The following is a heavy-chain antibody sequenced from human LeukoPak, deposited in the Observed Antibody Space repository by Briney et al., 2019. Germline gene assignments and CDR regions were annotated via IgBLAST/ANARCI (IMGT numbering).Heavy chain of an antibody. J-gene: IGHJ2*01. CDR2: IYYSGST. CDR1: GGSISSYY. D-gene: IGHD1-26*01. V-gene: IGHV4-59*01. CDR3: ARRGANSGSYSHFDL. Sequence: TSETLSLTCAVSGGSISSYYWSWIRQPPGKGLEWIGNIYYSGSTNYNPSLKSRVTISVDTSKNQFSLKLSSLTAADTAVYYCARRGANSGSYSHFDLWGRGTLVTVSS.